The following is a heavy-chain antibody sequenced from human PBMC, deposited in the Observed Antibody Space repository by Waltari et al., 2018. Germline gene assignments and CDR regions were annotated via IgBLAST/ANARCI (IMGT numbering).Heavy chain of an antibody. Sequence: VQLVQSGAEVKKPGASVKVSCKASGYTFTSYDINWVRQAPGKGLEWVSSITRQATTYYAGSVRGRFVISRDDSDNKVHLQMNGLNADDTATYYCAKDHPSDGWPAFDSWGQGTQVIVSS. D-gene: IGHD6-19*01. V-gene: IGHV3-23*04. CDR3: AKDHPSDGWPAFDS. CDR1: GYTFTSYD. J-gene: IGHJ4*02. CDR2: ITRQATT.